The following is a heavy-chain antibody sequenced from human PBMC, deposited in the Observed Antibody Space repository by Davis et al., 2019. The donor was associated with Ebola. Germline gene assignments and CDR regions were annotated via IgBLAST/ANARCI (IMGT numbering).Heavy chain of an antibody. CDR2: INHSGST. V-gene: IGHV4-34*01. Sequence: MPGGSLRLSCAVYGGSSSGYYWSWIRQPPGKGLEWIGEINHSGSTNYNPSLKSRVTISVDTSKNQFSLKLSSVTAADTAVYYCARGAERRGYCSSTSCYYYYYGMDVWGQGTTVTVSS. CDR1: GGSSSGYY. CDR3: ARGAERRGYCSSTSCYYYYYGMDV. J-gene: IGHJ6*02. D-gene: IGHD2-2*01.